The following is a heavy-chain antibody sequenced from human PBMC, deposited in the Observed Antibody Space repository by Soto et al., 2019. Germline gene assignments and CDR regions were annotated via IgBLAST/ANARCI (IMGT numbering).Heavy chain of an antibody. D-gene: IGHD5-12*01. CDR1: GGYISSTRYY. CDR2: IYYSGST. J-gene: IGHJ6*03. Sequence: SETLSLTCTVSGGYISSTRYYWGWIRQPPGKGLEWIGYIYYSGSTNYNPSLMSRVTISVDTSKNQFSLNLSSVTAADTAVYYCARVGRGYEGPNYYYMDVWGKGTTVTVSS. V-gene: IGHV4-61*05. CDR3: ARVGRGYEGPNYYYMDV.